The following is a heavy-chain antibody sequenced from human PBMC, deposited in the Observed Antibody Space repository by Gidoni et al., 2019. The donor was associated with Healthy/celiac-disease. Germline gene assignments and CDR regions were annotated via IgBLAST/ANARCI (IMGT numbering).Heavy chain of an antibody. J-gene: IGHJ4*02. CDR3: ARASSGWYYFDY. V-gene: IGHV3-30*04. D-gene: IGHD6-19*01. CDR2: ISCDGSNK. CDR1: GFTFSSYA. Sequence: HVQLVESGGGVVQPGRSLRLSSAASGFTFSSYAMHWVRQAPGKGMEWVEVISCDGSNKYYADSVKGRFTISRDNSKNTLYLQMNSLRAEDTAVYYCARASSGWYYFDYWGQGTLVTVS.